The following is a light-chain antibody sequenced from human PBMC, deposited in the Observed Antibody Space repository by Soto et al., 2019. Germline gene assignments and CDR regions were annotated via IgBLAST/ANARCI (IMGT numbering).Light chain of an antibody. CDR2: GVS. V-gene: IGKV3-15*01. CDR3: QQYNNWHHN. Sequence: EIVMTQSPATLSVSPGERATLSCRASQSVSSKLAWFQQKPGQAPSLLIYGVSTRATGVPVRFSGSGSGTEFTLTINSLQSEDFAVYYCQQYNNWHHNSGQGTKVDIK. J-gene: IGKJ2*01. CDR1: QSVSSK.